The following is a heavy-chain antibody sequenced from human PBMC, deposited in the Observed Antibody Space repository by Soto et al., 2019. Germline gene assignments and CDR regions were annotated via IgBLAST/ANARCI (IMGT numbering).Heavy chain of an antibody. D-gene: IGHD3-16*02. J-gene: IGHJ4*02. CDR3: ARGPYGWGSYRKRVFDY. CDR2: INHSGST. Sequence: TSETLSLTCAVYGGSFSGYYWSWIRQPPGKGLEWIGEINHSGSTNYNPSLKSRVTISVDTSKNQFSLKLSSVTAADTAVYYCARGPYGWGSYRKRVFDYWGQGTLVTVSS. CDR1: GGSFSGYY. V-gene: IGHV4-34*01.